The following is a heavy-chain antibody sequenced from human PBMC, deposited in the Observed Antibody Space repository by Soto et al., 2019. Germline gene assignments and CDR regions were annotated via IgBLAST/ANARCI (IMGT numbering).Heavy chain of an antibody. CDR1: GASISGFY. CDR3: VRDGTKTLRDWFDP. CDR2: IYATGTT. V-gene: IGHV4-4*07. Sequence: SETLSLTCTVSGASISGFYLSWIRKSSGKGLEWIGRIYATGTTDYNPSLKSRVMMSVDTSKKQFSLKLRSVTAADTAVYYCVRDGTKTLRDWFDPWGQGISVTVSS. J-gene: IGHJ5*02. D-gene: IGHD1-1*01.